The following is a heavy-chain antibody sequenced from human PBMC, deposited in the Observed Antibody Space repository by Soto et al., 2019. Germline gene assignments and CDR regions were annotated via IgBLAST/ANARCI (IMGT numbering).Heavy chain of an antibody. CDR1: GFKFEEYA. J-gene: IGHJ4*01. V-gene: IGHV3-9*01. CDR3: VAKDGDALLWFVESVH. D-gene: IGHD3-10*01. Sequence: EVRLVESGGGPAQPGGSLRLSCTASGFKFEEYARQWVRQGPGKGLEWVSGINWNSAREDYADSVKGRFTISRDNVKKSVFLQMDSRKSEDSALYYCVAKDGDALLWFVESVHWGHGTRVTVSS. CDR2: INWNSARE.